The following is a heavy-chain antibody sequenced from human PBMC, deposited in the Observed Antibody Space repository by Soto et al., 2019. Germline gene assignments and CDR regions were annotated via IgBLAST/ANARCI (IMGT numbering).Heavy chain of an antibody. D-gene: IGHD2-15*01. CDR2: ISGSGGST. CDR1: GFTFSSYA. CDR3: AKDRHCSGGSCYTPNWFDP. J-gene: IGHJ5*02. Sequence: GGSLRLSCAASGFTFSSYAMSWVRQAPGKGLEWVSAISGSGGSTYYADSVKGRFTISRDNSKNTPYLQMNSLRAEDTAVYYCAKDRHCSGGSCYTPNWFDPWGQGTLVTVSS. V-gene: IGHV3-23*01.